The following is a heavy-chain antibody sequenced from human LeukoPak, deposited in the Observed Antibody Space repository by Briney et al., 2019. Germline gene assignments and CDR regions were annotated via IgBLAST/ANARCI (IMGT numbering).Heavy chain of an antibody. CDR2: INPSGGST. CDR3: ARALGIREDFDY. D-gene: IGHD7-27*01. J-gene: IGHJ4*02. CDR1: GYTFTSYY. Sequence: GASVKVSCTASGYTFTSYYMHWVRQAPGQGLEWMGIINPSGGSTSYAQKFQGRVTMTRDTSTSTVYMELSSLRSEDTAVYYCARALGIREDFDYWGQGTLVTVSS. V-gene: IGHV1-46*01.